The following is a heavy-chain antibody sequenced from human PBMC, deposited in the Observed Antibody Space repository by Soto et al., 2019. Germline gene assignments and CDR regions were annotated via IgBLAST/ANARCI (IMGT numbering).Heavy chain of an antibody. D-gene: IGHD6-19*01. CDR3: PRFGQWLSIDY. Sequence: QVQLVESGGGVVQPGRSLRLSCAASGFTFSSYAMHWVRQAPGNGLEWVAVISYDGSNKYYADSVQGRFTITRDKSKNTLYLPTNTLRADYTAFYFCPRFGQWLSIDYWGQGTLVTVSS. CDR1: GFTFSSYA. V-gene: IGHV3-30-3*01. CDR2: ISYDGSNK. J-gene: IGHJ4*02.